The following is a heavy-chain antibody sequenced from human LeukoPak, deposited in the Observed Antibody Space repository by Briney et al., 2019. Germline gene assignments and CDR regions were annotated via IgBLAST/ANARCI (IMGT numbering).Heavy chain of an antibody. CDR3: ARDRKLDTAMAPYNWFDP. J-gene: IGHJ5*02. V-gene: IGHV4-39*07. D-gene: IGHD5-18*01. CDR1: GGSISSSSYY. Sequence: SETLSLTCTVSGGSISSSSYYWGWIRQPPRKGLEWIGSIYYSRSTYYNPSLKSRFTIAVDTSKNQFSLKLSSVTAADTAVYYCARDRKLDTAMAPYNWFDPWGQGTLVTVSS. CDR2: IYYSRST.